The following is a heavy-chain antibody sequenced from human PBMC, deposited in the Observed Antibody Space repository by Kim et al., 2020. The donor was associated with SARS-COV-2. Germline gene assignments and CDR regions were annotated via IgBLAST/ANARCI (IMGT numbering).Heavy chain of an antibody. Sequence: GGSLRLSCAASGFTFSTYGMHWVRQAPGKGLEWVAIIWYDGSNHYHADSVKGRFTISRDNSKNTLYLQMNSLRADDTAVYYCARSRGVGHYMDVWGKGTT. V-gene: IGHV3-33*01. J-gene: IGHJ6*03. D-gene: IGHD1-26*01. CDR1: GFTFSTYG. CDR3: ARSRGVGHYMDV. CDR2: IWYDGSNH.